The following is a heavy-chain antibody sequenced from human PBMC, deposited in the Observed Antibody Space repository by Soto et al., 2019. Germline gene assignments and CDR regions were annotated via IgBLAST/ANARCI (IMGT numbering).Heavy chain of an antibody. D-gene: IGHD4-17*01. V-gene: IGHV1-69*06. CDR1: GCTFSSYA. CDR3: ARVGLRWTTAYYYYGMDV. Sequence: QVQLVQSGAEVKKPGSSVTVSCKASGCTFSSYAISSVRQAPGQGLEWMGGIIPIFGTANYAQKCQGRVTITADKSTSTAYMELSSLRSEDTAVYYCARVGLRWTTAYYYYGMDVWRQGTTVTVSS. CDR2: IIPIFGTA. J-gene: IGHJ6*02.